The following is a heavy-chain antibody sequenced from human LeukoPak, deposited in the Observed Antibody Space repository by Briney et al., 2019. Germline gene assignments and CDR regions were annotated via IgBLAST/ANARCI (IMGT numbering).Heavy chain of an antibody. CDR3: ARGVYSSGWYGGWYFDY. V-gene: IGHV4-59*08. D-gene: IGHD6-19*01. CDR2: IYYSGST. J-gene: IGHJ4*02. CDR1: GGSISSYY. Sequence: PSETLSLTCTVSGGSISSYYWSWIRQPPGKGLEWIGYIYYSGSTNYNPSLKSRVTISVDTSKNQFSLKLSSVTAADTAVYYCARGVYSSGWYGGWYFDYWGQGTLVTVSS.